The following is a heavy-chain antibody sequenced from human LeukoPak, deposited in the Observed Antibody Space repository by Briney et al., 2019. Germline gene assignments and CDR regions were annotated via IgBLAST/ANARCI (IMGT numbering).Heavy chain of an antibody. D-gene: IGHD4-23*01. V-gene: IGHV4-30-4*07. CDR2: IYYSGST. CDR1: GGSISSSSYS. J-gene: IGHJ4*02. Sequence: PSETLSLTCTVSGGSISSSSYSWSWIRQPPGKGLEWIGYIYYSGSTYYNPSLKSRVTISVDTSKNQFSLKLSSVTAADTAVYYCARAVKGHYFDYWGQGTLVTVSS. CDR3: ARAVKGHYFDY.